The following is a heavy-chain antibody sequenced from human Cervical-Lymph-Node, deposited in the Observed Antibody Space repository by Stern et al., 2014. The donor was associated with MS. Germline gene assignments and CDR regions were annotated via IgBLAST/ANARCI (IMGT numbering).Heavy chain of an antibody. CDR2: LYSVGT. J-gene: IGHJ4*02. D-gene: IGHD6-19*01. CDR3: ARHSGSGYFDY. V-gene: IGHV4-59*08. CDR1: GDSISSFY. Sequence: QVQLQESGPGLVKPSEALSLTCTVSGDSISSFYWSWIRQSPGKGLEWIGYLYSVGTTYNPSLKSRVTISVDTSTNQPPLKLSSVTAADTAVYYCARHSGSGYFDYWGQGTLVTVSS.